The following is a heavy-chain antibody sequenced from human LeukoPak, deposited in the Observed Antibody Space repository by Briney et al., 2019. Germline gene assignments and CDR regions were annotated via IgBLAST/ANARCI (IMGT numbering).Heavy chain of an antibody. D-gene: IGHD2-8*02. CDR1: GYTFTGYY. V-gene: IGHV1-2*02. Sequence: GASVKVSCKASGYTFTGYYLHWVRQAPGQGLEWMGWISPSSGGTSFAQRFQGRVTLTRDTSISTAYMELSRLRSEDTAVYYCARAEDIILVSDARNDYFYYMDVWGKGTTVTVSS. J-gene: IGHJ6*03. CDR3: ARAEDIILVSDARNDYFYYMDV. CDR2: ISPSSGGT.